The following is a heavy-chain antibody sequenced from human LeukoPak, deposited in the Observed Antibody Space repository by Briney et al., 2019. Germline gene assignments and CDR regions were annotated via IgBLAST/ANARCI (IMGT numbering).Heavy chain of an antibody. D-gene: IGHD6-19*01. CDR3: ARVSYSSGWYDDYFDY. V-gene: IGHV4-59*01. J-gene: IGHJ4*02. CDR2: IYYSEST. CDR1: GGSISSYY. Sequence: SETLSLTCTVSGGSISSYYWSWIRQPPGKELEWIGYIYYSESTNYNPSLKSRVTISVDTSKNQFSLKLSSVSAADTAVYYCARVSYSSGWYDDYFDYWGQGTLVTVSS.